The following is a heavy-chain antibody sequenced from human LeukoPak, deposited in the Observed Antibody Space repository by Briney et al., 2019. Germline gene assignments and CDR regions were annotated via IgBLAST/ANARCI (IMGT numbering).Heavy chain of an antibody. CDR2: INPNSGGT. J-gene: IGHJ3*02. V-gene: IGHV1-2*02. Sequence: ASVTVSCKASGYTFTGYYMHWVRQAPGQGLEWMGWINPNSGGTNYAQKFQGRVTMTRDTSIGTAYMELSRLRSDDTAVYYCARDRSMIVVGSAFDIWGQGTMVTVSS. D-gene: IGHD3-22*01. CDR3: ARDRSMIVVGSAFDI. CDR1: GYTFTGYY.